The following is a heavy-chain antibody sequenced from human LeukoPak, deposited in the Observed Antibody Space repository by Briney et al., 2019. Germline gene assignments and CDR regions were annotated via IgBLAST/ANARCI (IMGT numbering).Heavy chain of an antibody. D-gene: IGHD1-1*01. CDR2: IYANGEI. J-gene: IGHJ5*02. CDR3: TRGRHGEGLDA. V-gene: IGHV4-4*07. CDR1: GDSLTNNY. Sequence: SETLSLTCTVSGDSLTNNYWGWIRQPAGKGLEWIGRIYANGEINYNPSLNNRATLSLGTSKNQFSLKVWSVTAADTAVYYCTRGRHGEGLDAWGQGTLVTVSS.